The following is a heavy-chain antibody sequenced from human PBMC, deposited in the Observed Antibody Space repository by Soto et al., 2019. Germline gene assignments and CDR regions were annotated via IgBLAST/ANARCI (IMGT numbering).Heavy chain of an antibody. Sequence: VQLLESGGGLGQPGGSLRLSCAGSGFTFGSYTMAWVRQAPGKGLEWVSGIDGSGTATYYAGSVKCRFTIPRDNSRSTPYLQITSLRAADTGVYYCAKTGPVTARIRFDYWGQGALVTVSS. CDR1: GFTFGSYT. CDR2: IDGSGTAT. D-gene: IGHD2-21*02. V-gene: IGHV3-23*01. CDR3: AKTGPVTARIRFDY. J-gene: IGHJ4*02.